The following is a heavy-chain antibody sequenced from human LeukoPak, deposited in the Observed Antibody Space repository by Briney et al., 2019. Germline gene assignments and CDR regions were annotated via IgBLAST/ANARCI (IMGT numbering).Heavy chain of an antibody. CDR3: ARGGLYSSSWYRLGTFDP. CDR1: GGSFSGYY. V-gene: IGHV4-34*01. Sequence: SETLSLTCAVYGGSFSGYYWSWIRRPPGKGLEWIGLINHSGSTNYNPSLKSRVTISVDTSKNQFSLKLSSVTAADTAVYYCARGGLYSSSWYRLGTFDPWGQGTLVTVSS. J-gene: IGHJ5*02. CDR2: INHSGST. D-gene: IGHD6-13*01.